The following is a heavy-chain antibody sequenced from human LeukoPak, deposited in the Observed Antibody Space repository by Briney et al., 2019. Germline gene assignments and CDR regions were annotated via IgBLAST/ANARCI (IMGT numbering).Heavy chain of an antibody. Sequence: PSETLSFTCTVSGGSISSYYWSWIRQPAGKGLEWIGRIYTSGSTNYNPSLKSRVTMSVDTSKNQFSLKLSSVTAADTAVYYCAGLPIAVADYYYYYMDVWGKGTTVTISS. CDR1: GGSISSYY. J-gene: IGHJ6*03. CDR3: AGLPIAVADYYYYYMDV. V-gene: IGHV4-4*07. D-gene: IGHD6-19*01. CDR2: IYTSGST.